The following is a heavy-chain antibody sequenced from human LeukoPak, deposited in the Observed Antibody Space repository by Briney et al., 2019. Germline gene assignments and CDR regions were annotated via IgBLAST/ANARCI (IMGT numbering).Heavy chain of an antibody. CDR2: INPSGGST. CDR3: ASMAGEVHYYDSSGYLEY. D-gene: IGHD3-22*01. CDR1: GYTFTSYY. J-gene: IGHJ4*02. Sequence: ASVKVSCKASGYTFTSYYMHWVRQAPGQGLEWMGIINPSGGSTSYAQKFQGRVTMTRDTSTSTVYMELSSLRSEDTAVYYCASMAGEVHYYDSSGYLEYWGQGTLVTVSS. V-gene: IGHV1-46*01.